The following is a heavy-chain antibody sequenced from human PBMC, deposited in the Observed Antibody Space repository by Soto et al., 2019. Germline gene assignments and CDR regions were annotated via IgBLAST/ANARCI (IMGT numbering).Heavy chain of an antibody. V-gene: IGHV2-70*01. CDR2: IDWDDDK. D-gene: IGHD1-20*01. CDR3: ARTNRITGGDYYYGMDV. CDR1: GFSLSTSGMC. J-gene: IGHJ6*02. Sequence: SGPTLVNPTQTLTLSCTFSGFSLSTSGMCVSWIRQPTGKALEWLALIDWDDDKYYSTSLKTRLTISKDTSKNQVVLTMTNMDPVDTATYYCARTNRITGGDYYYGMDVWGQGTAVTVSS.